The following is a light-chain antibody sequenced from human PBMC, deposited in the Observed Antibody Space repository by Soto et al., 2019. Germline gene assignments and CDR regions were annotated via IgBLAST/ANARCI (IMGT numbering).Light chain of an antibody. CDR1: SSNIGAHYD. Sequence: QSVLTQPPSVSGAPGQRVTISCTGSSSNIGAHYDVHWYQQFTGKAPKLLIYANNNRPSGVPDRFSGSQSGTSASLAITGLQADDEADYYCQSYDSSLSVVVFGGGTQLTVL. J-gene: IGLJ2*01. CDR3: QSYDSSLSVVV. CDR2: ANN. V-gene: IGLV1-40*01.